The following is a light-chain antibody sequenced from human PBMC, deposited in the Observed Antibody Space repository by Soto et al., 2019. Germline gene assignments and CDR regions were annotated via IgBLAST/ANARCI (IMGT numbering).Light chain of an antibody. CDR1: SSNIGAGYD. CDR3: RSYGGGLGDV. Sequence: QAVVTQPPSVSGAPGQRVTISCTGSSSNIGAGYDVHWYQQLPGTAPKLLIYGNSNRPSGVPDRFSGSKSGTSASLAITGLQAEDEGDYYGRSYGGGLGDVFGTGTKLTVL. J-gene: IGLJ1*01. CDR2: GNS. V-gene: IGLV1-40*01.